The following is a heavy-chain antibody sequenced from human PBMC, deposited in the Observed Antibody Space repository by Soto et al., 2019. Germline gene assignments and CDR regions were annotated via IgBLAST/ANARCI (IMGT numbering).Heavy chain of an antibody. J-gene: IGHJ6*02. D-gene: IGHD1-7*01. CDR1: GASVSSSSYY. CDR3: ARLNAGTTYYYYGMDV. CDR2: IYYSGST. Sequence: QLQLHESGPGLVKPSETLYLTCTVSGASVSSSSYYWGWIRQPPGKGLEWIGIIYYSGSTYYNPSLKSRVTISVDTSKNHFSLKLSSVTAADTAVYYCARLNAGTTYYYYGMDVWGQGTTVTVSS. V-gene: IGHV4-39*02.